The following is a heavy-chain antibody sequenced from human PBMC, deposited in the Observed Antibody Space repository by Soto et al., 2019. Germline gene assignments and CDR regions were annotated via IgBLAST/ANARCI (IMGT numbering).Heavy chain of an antibody. CDR2: IWYDGSNK. V-gene: IGHV3-33*01. CDR3: ARDLIQLWDGLGTNWFDP. CDR1: GFTFSSYG. J-gene: IGHJ5*02. Sequence: QVQLVESGGGVVQPGRSLRLSCAASGFTFSSYGMHWVRQAPGKGLEWVAVIWYDGSNKYYADSVKGRFIISRDNSKNTLYLQMNSLRAEDTAVYYCARDLIQLWDGLGTNWFDPWGQGTLVTVSS. D-gene: IGHD5-18*01.